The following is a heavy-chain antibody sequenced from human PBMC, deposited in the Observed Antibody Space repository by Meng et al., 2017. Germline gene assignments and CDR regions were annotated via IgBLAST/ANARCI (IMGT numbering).Heavy chain of an antibody. CDR1: GFTFSSYW. CDR3: ARDRSRYLSGMDV. Sequence: GESLKISCAASGFTFSSYWMSWVRQAPGKGLEWVANIKQDGSGKYYVDSVKGRFTISRDNAKNSLYLQMNSLRAEDTAVYYCARDRSRYLSGMDVWGQGTTVTVSS. CDR2: IKQDGSGK. D-gene: IGHD1-14*01. J-gene: IGHJ6*02. V-gene: IGHV3-7*01.